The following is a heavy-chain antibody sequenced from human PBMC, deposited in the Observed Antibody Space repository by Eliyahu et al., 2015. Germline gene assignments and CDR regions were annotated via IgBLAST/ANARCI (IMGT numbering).Heavy chain of an antibody. V-gene: IGHV3-53*04. D-gene: IGHD6-13*01. J-gene: IGHJ6*02. CDR2: IYSGGST. CDR1: GFTVSSNY. Sequence: EVQLVESGGGLVQPGGSLRLSCXASGFTVSSNYRXWVRQAPGKGLEWVSVIYSGGSTYYADSVKGRFTISRHNSKNTLYLQMNSLRAEDTAVYYCARGWGNSSSWYYYYYGMDVWGQGTTVTVSS. CDR3: ARGWGNSSSWYYYYYGMDV.